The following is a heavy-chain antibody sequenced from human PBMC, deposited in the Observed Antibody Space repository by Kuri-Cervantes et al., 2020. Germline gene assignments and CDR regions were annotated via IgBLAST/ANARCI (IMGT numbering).Heavy chain of an antibody. CDR1: GFTFSSYG. CDR2: ISSSSSTI. J-gene: IGHJ6*02. V-gene: IGHV3-48*02. D-gene: IGHD3-3*01. CDR3: ARVSGEWFGPMDV. Sequence: GESLKISCAASGFTFSSYGMHWVRQAPGKGLEWVSYISSSSSTIYYADSVKGRFTISRDNAKNSLYLQMNSLRDEDTAVYYCARVSGEWFGPMDVWGQGTTVTVSS.